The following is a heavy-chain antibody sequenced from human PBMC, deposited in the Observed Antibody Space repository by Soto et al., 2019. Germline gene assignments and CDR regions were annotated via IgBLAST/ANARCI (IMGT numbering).Heavy chain of an antibody. Sequence: GGSLRLSCAASGFTFSSHWMSWVRQIPGRGLEWLANLNQDGSEKYYVDSVKGRFTISRDKAKNSLYRQMTSLRGEDTAVYYCARDRESKNWFDPWGQGTLVTVSS. CDR1: GFTFSSHW. J-gene: IGHJ5*02. V-gene: IGHV3-7*01. CDR2: LNQDGSEK. CDR3: ARDRESKNWFDP.